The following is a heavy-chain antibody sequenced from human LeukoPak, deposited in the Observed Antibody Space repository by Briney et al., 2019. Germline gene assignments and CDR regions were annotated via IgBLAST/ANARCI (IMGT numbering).Heavy chain of an antibody. V-gene: IGHV4-34*01. CDR3: ARDSGGWSLDY. CDR1: GESSSGYY. D-gene: IGHD6-19*01. CDR2: INHSGGS. J-gene: IGHJ4*02. Sequence: SETLSLTCAVYGESSSGYYWSWIRQPPGKGLEWIGEINHSGGSNYNPSLKSRVTISVDTSKNQFSLKLRSVTAADTAVYYCARDSGGWSLDYWGQGTLATVSS.